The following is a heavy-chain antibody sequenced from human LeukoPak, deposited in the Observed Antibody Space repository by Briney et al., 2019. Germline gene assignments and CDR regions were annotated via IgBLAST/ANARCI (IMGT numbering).Heavy chain of an antibody. V-gene: IGHV5-10-1*01. CDR3: ARRGLGRNIDY. D-gene: IGHD6-19*01. CDR1: GYTFTNYW. J-gene: IGHJ4*02. Sequence: NPRESLKISCKGSGYTFTNYWISWVRQMPGKGLEWMGRIDPSDSYVNYSPSFQGHVTISVDKSISTAYLQWSSLKASDTAMYYCARRGLGRNIDYWGQGTLVTVFS. CDR2: IDPSDSYV.